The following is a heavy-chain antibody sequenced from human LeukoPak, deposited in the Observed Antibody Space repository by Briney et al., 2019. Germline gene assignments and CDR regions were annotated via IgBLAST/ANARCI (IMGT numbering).Heavy chain of an antibody. V-gene: IGHV4-39*07. Sequence: SETLSLTCTVSGGSISSSSYYWGWIRQPPGKGLEWIGSIYYSGSTYYNPSLKSRVTISVDTSKNQFSLKLSSVTAADTAVYYCARVSYYPNWFDPWGQGTLVTVSS. D-gene: IGHD3-22*01. CDR1: GGSISSSSYY. J-gene: IGHJ5*02. CDR2: IYYSGST. CDR3: ARVSYYPNWFDP.